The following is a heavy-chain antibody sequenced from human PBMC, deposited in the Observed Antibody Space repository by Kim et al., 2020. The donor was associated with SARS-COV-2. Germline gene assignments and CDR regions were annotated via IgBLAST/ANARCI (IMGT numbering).Heavy chain of an antibody. J-gene: IGHJ6*02. Sequence: GWIHPNSGGTTYAQKFQGRVTMTRDTSISTAYMELSRLRSDDTAVYYCATLYSSSWPRGYYYYYGMDVWGQGTTVTVSS. V-gene: IGHV1-2*02. D-gene: IGHD6-13*01. CDR2: IHPNSGGT. CDR3: ATLYSSSWPRGYYYYYGMDV.